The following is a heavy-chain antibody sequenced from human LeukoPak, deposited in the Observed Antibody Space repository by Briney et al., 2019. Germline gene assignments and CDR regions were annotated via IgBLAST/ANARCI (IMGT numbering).Heavy chain of an antibody. CDR2: ISAYNGNT. J-gene: IGHJ4*02. CDR1: GYTFTSYG. D-gene: IGHD5-18*01. V-gene: IGHV1-18*01. CDR3: ARVVQLWLQRPYYFDY. Sequence: ASVKVSCKASGYTFTSYGISWVRQAPGQGLEWMGWISAYNGNTNYAQKLQGRVTMTTDTSTSTAYMELRSLRSDDTAVYYCARVVQLWLQRPYYFDYWGQGTLVTVSS.